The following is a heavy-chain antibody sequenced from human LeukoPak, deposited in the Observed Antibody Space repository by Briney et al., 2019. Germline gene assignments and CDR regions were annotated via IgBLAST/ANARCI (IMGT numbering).Heavy chain of an antibody. CDR2: IYHSGST. V-gene: IGHV4-38-2*02. CDR1: DDSITMYY. Sequence: PSETLSLTCTVSDDSITMYYWTWIRQPRGKGLEWIGSIYHSGSTYYNPSLKSRVTISVDTSKNQFSLKLSSVTAADTAVYYCARAGGGYDAIDYWGQGTLVTVSS. CDR3: ARAGGGYDAIDY. J-gene: IGHJ4*02. D-gene: IGHD5-12*01.